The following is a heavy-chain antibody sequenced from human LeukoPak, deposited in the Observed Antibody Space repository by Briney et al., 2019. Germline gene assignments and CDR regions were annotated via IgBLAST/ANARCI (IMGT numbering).Heavy chain of an antibody. V-gene: IGHV1-24*01. CDR1: GYTLTELS. CDR3: ATSSITMIVVPHYQYYFDY. Sequence: ASVKVSCKVSGYTLTELSMHWVRQSPGKGLEWMGGFDPEEGETIYAQKFQGRVTMTEDTYTDTAYMELSSLRSEDTAVYYWATSSITMIVVPHYQYYFDYWGQGTLVTVSS. D-gene: IGHD3-22*01. J-gene: IGHJ4*02. CDR2: FDPEEGET.